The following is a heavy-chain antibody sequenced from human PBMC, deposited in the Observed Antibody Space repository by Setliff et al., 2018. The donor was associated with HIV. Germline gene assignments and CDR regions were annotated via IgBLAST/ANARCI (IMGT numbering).Heavy chain of an antibody. D-gene: IGHD1-1*01. CDR1: GGTFSSYA. CDR2: IIPIFGTP. CDR3: ARGLATGLYYYYYYMDV. Sequence: SVKVSCKASGGTFSSYAISWVQQAPGQGLEWMGGIIPIFGTPNYAQKFQGRVTITAEDESTSTAYMELSSLRSEDTAVYYCARGLATGLYYYYYYMDVWGKGTTVTVSS. J-gene: IGHJ6*03. V-gene: IGHV1-69*13.